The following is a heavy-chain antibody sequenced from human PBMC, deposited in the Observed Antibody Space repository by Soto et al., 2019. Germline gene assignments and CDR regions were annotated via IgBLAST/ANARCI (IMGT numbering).Heavy chain of an antibody. D-gene: IGHD6-19*01. V-gene: IGHV1-69*01. Sequence: QVQLVQSGAEVKKPGSSVKVSCKASGGNPSNSAISWVRQAPGQGLEWMGGIIPVFGIVNYAQKFQGRVTITADEATNTAHMELSRLRSEDTAMYYCATGRIVEAGSSAYYGMDVWGQGTTVTVSS. J-gene: IGHJ6*02. CDR2: IIPVFGIV. CDR1: GGNPSNSA. CDR3: ATGRIVEAGSSAYYGMDV.